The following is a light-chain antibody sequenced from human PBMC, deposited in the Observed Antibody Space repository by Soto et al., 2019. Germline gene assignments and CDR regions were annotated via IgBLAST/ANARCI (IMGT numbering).Light chain of an antibody. Sequence: QSALTQPASVSGSPGQSITISCTGTSSEVGGYNYVSWYQQHPGKAPKLMIYDVSNRPSGVSNRFSGSKSGNTASLTVSGLQAEDEADYYCSSYTSSSTFYVFGTGTKATVL. V-gene: IGLV2-14*01. CDR1: SSEVGGYNY. CDR3: SSYTSSSTFYV. CDR2: DVS. J-gene: IGLJ1*01.